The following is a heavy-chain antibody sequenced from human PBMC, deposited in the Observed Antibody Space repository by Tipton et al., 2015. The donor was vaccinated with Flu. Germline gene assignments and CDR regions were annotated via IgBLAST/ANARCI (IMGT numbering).Heavy chain of an antibody. CDR3: ARSPSYSGSGIYPYYFDD. Sequence: TLSLTCTVSGGFITSGSYYWSWIRQSAGKGLEWIGRIYTTGSTNYNPSLRSRVTISGDTSKNQFSLQLNSVTAEDTAVYYCARSPSYSGSGIYPYYFDDWGQGTLVTFSS. J-gene: IGHJ4*02. D-gene: IGHD3-10*01. CDR1: GGFITSGSYY. V-gene: IGHV4-61*02. CDR2: IYTTGST.